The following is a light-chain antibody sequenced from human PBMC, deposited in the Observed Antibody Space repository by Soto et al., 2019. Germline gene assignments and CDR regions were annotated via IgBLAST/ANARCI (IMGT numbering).Light chain of an antibody. Sequence: DIQMTQSPSTLSASIGDRVTITCRASESIRTWLAWYQHKPGKAPKFLIYDASSLESGVPSRFSGSGSGTEXTLTXXXXXXXXXXTYFCQQYHNYPRTFGXGTXXEIK. CDR1: ESIRTW. V-gene: IGKV1-5*01. CDR2: DAS. CDR3: QQYHNYPRT. J-gene: IGKJ1*01.